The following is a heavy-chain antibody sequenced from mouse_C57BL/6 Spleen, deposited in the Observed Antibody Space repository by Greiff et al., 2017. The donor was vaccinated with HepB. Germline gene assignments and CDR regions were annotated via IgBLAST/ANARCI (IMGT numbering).Heavy chain of an antibody. Sequence: QVQLQQPGAELVKPGASVKLSCKASGYTFTSYWMHWVKQRPGQGLEWIGTIHPNSGSTNYNEKFKSKATLTVDKSSSTAYMQLSSLTSEDSAVYYCTREGDNDGAWFAYWGKGTMVTVSA. CDR1: GYTFTSYW. D-gene: IGHD2-4*01. J-gene: IGHJ3*01. V-gene: IGHV1-64*01. CDR2: IHPNSGST. CDR3: TREGDNDGAWFAY.